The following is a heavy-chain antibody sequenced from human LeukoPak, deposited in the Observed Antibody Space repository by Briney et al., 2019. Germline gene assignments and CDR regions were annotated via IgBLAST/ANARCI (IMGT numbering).Heavy chain of an antibody. Sequence: PSETLSLTCAVYGGSFSGYYWSWIRQPPGKGLEWIGEINHSGSTNYNPSLKSRVTISVDTSKNQFSLKLSSVTAADTAVYHCARGKSRGSHIDYWGQGTLVTVSS. D-gene: IGHD1-26*01. V-gene: IGHV4-34*01. J-gene: IGHJ4*02. CDR2: INHSGST. CDR3: ARGKSRGSHIDY. CDR1: GGSFSGYY.